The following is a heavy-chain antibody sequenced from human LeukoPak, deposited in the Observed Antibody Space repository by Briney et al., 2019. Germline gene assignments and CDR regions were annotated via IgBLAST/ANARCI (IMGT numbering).Heavy chain of an antibody. V-gene: IGHV3-48*03. D-gene: IGHD6-13*01. CDR3: ARGVGSSWPGWFDP. CDR2: ISHSGRTI. Sequence: GGSLRLSCAASGFTFSNYELNWVRQAPGKGLEWVSYISHSGRTIYSADSVKGRFTISRDNAKNSLYLQMNSLRAEDTAVYYCARGVGSSWPGWFDPWGREPWSPSPQ. J-gene: IGHJ5*02. CDR1: GFTFSNYE.